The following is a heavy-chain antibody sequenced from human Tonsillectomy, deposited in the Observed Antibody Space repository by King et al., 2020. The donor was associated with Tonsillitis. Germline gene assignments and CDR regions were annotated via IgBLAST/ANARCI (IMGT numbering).Heavy chain of an antibody. Sequence: QLVQSGAEVKKSVASVKVSCKASGDTFTSYGITWVRQTPEQGREWRGWISAYNGDTNYAQKLQGRVTMTTETSTSTDYMELRSLRSADTAVYYCARDRLVRAGMLDFYYGMDVWGQGTTVTVSS. CDR2: ISAYNGDT. V-gene: IGHV1-18*04. D-gene: IGHD3-22*01. CDR3: ARDRLVRAGMLDFYYGMDV. CDR1: GDTFTSYG. J-gene: IGHJ6*02.